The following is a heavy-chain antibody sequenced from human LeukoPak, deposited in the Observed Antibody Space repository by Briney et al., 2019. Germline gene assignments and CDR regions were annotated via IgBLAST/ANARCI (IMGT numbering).Heavy chain of an antibody. J-gene: IGHJ4*02. Sequence: PGGSLRLSCAASGITFSSHAMTWVRQAPGKGLEWVAAIRGNGATTDYADSVKGRFTISRDNSKSTLYLQVNSLRAEDTAVYYCAKAYHDSGCLIDYWGQGTLVTVSS. D-gene: IGHD6-19*01. CDR1: GITFSSHA. V-gene: IGHV3-23*01. CDR3: AKAYHDSGCLIDY. CDR2: IRGNGATT.